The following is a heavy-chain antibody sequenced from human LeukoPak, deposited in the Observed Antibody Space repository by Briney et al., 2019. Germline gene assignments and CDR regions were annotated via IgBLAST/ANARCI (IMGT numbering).Heavy chain of an antibody. CDR2: GGST. D-gene: IGHD3-22*01. V-gene: IGHV1-46*01. J-gene: IGHJ4*02. Sequence: GGSTSYAQKFQGRLTMTRDMSTSTVYMELSSLRSEDTAVYYCARAHYPPLYYDSSGYYLDYWGQGTLVTVSS. CDR3: ARAHYPPLYYDSSGYYLDY.